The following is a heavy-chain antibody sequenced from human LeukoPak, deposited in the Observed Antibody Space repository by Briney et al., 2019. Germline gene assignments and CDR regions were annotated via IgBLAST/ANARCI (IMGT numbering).Heavy chain of an antibody. V-gene: IGHV4-30-2*01. CDR2: IYHSGST. Sequence: SETLSLTCAVSGGSISSGGYSWSWIRQPPGKGLEWIGCIYHSGSTYYNPSLKSRVTISVDRSKNQFSLKLSSVTAADTAVYYCARVRYGMDVWGQGTTVTVSS. CDR1: GGSISSGGYS. CDR3: ARVRYGMDV. J-gene: IGHJ6*02.